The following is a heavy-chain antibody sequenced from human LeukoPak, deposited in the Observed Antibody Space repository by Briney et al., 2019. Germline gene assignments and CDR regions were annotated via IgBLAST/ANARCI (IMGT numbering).Heavy chain of an antibody. Sequence: GGSLRLSCAASGFTFSSYSMNWVRQAPGKGLEWVSYISSGGTTIYYADSVKGRFTISRDNAKDSLYLQMNSLRAEDTAVYYCARGPNYGSRSDFLDSWGQGTQVTVSS. CDR1: GFTFSSYS. V-gene: IGHV3-48*01. CDR3: ARGPNYGSRSDFLDS. J-gene: IGHJ5*01. CDR2: ISSGGTTI. D-gene: IGHD3-10*01.